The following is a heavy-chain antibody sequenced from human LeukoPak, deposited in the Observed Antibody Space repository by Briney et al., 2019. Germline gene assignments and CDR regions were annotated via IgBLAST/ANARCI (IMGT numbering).Heavy chain of an antibody. Sequence: PSETLSLTCAVSGYSISSGYYWGWIRQPPGKGLEWIGSIYHSGSTYYNPSLKSRVTISVDTSKNQFSLKLSSVTAADTAVYYCARVVWGAGDYFDYWGQGTLVTVSS. CDR2: IYHSGST. CDR3: ARVVWGAGDYFDY. D-gene: IGHD1-26*01. CDR1: GYSISSGYY. J-gene: IGHJ4*02. V-gene: IGHV4-38-2*01.